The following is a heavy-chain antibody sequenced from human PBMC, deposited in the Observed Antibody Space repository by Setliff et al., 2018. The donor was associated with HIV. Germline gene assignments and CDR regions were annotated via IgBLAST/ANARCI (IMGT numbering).Heavy chain of an antibody. CDR3: AKTPLY. J-gene: IGHJ4*02. CDR1: GFTFSNAW. CDR2: ISGTGADT. Sequence: GGSLRLSCAAAGFTFSNAWMTWVRQAPGKGLEWVSSISGTGADTYYADSVKGRFAISRDNSKNTLYLQMNSLRAEDTAVYYCAKTPLYWGQGTLVTVSS. V-gene: IGHV3-23*01.